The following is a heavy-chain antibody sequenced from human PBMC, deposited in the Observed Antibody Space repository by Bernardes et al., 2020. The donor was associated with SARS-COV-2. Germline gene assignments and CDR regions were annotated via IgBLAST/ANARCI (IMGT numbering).Heavy chain of an antibody. J-gene: IGHJ4*02. Sequence: GGSLRLSCAASGFTFSTYGMHWVRQAPGKGLEWVAIIWYDGSNKYYADSVKGRFTISRDNSKNTMYLQINSLRAEDTAVYYCARGHCSGGSCYDYFEYWGQGTLVTVSS. CDR2: IWYDGSNK. D-gene: IGHD2-15*01. V-gene: IGHV3-33*01. CDR1: GFTFSTYG. CDR3: ARGHCSGGSCYDYFEY.